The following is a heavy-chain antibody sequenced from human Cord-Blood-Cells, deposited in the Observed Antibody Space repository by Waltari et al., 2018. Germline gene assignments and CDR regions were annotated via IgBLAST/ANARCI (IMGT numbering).Heavy chain of an antibody. CDR1: GGSFSGYY. Sequence: QVQLQQWGAGLLKPSETLSLTCAVYGGSFSGYYWSWIRQPPGKGLEWIGEINHSGTTNYNPSRKGRVTISVDTSKNQFSLKLSSVTAADTAVYYCARLVILTGSNPYYFDYWGQGTLVTVSS. D-gene: IGHD3-9*01. CDR2: INHSGTT. CDR3: ARLVILTGSNPYYFDY. V-gene: IGHV4-34*01. J-gene: IGHJ4*02.